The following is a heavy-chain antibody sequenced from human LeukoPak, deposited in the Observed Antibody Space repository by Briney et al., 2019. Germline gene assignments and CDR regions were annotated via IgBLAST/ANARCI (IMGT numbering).Heavy chain of an antibody. J-gene: IGHJ4*02. CDR2: IRSKANSYAT. V-gene: IGHV3-73*01. Sequence: GGSLRLSCAASGFTFSGSAMHWVRQASGKGLEWVGRIRSKANSYATAYAASVKGRFTISRDDSNKTAYLQMNSLKPEDTAVYYCTRYCSGGSCYPDYWGQGTLVTVSS. CDR1: GFTFSGSA. CDR3: TRYCSGGSCYPDY. D-gene: IGHD2-15*01.